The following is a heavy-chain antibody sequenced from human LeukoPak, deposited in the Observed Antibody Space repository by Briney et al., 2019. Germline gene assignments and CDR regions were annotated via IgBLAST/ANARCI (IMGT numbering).Heavy chain of an antibody. V-gene: IGHV1-8*01. CDR1: GYTFTSYD. D-gene: IGHD6-19*01. Sequence: GASAKVSCKASGYTFTSYDINWLRQATGQGLEWMGWMNPNSGNTGYAQKFQGRVTMTRNTSISTAYMELSSLRSEDTAVYYCARVEYRSGWYKDYWGQGTLVTVSS. J-gene: IGHJ4*02. CDR3: ARVEYRSGWYKDY. CDR2: MNPNSGNT.